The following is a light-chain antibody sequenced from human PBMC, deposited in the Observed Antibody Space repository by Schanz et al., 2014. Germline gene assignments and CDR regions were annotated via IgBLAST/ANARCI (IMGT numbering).Light chain of an antibody. V-gene: IGKV3-11*01. CDR2: DAS. CDR3: QQYNNWPPRT. Sequence: EIVLTQSPATLSVSPGERATLSCRASQSVSSYVAWYQQRPGQAPRLLIYDASNRATGIPARFSGSGSGTDFTLTISGLEPEDFALYYCQQYNNWPPRTFGGGTKVEIK. CDR1: QSVSSY. J-gene: IGKJ4*01.